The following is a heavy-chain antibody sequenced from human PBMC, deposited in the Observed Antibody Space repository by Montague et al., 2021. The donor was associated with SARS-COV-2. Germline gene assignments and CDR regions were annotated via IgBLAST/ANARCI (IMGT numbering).Heavy chain of an antibody. CDR1: GFNFDEYG. J-gene: IGHJ6*02. V-gene: IGHV3-20*04. Sequence: SLRLSCAASGFNFDEYGMSWVRQAPGKGLEWVSGINRNGGSTGYADSVKGRFTISRDNAKNSLYLQMNSLRAEDTALYYCARGNYDILTRYYSRDYYYGMDVWGQGTTVTVSS. CDR2: INRNGGST. CDR3: ARGNYDILTRYYSRDYYYGMDV. D-gene: IGHD3-9*01.